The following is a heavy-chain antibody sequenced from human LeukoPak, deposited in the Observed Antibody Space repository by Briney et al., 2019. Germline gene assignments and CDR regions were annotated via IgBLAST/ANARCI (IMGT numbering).Heavy chain of an antibody. CDR2: ISWNSGSI. CDR1: GFTFDDYA. D-gene: IGHD3-22*01. J-gene: IGHJ5*02. Sequence: PGGSLRLSCAASGFTFDDYAMHWVRQAPGKGLEWVSGISWNSGSIGYADSVKGRFTISRDNAKNSLYLQMNSLRAEDTALYYCAKDRDYYDSSGYYSTWGQGALVTVSS. V-gene: IGHV3-9*01. CDR3: AKDRDYYDSSGYYST.